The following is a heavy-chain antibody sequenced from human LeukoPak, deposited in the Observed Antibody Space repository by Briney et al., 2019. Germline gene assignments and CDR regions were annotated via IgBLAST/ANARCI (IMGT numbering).Heavy chain of an antibody. V-gene: IGHV3-74*01. J-gene: IGHJ3*01. Sequence: PGGSLRLSCEASRLTFSNYWMHWVRQAPGKGLMWVSFINSDGSSTSYADSVKGRFTVSRDNAKSSLYLQMDSLRAEDTAVYYCASDTIGHDTFDFWGQGTMVTVSS. CDR3: ASDTIGHDTFDF. CDR2: INSDGSST. CDR1: RLTFSNYW. D-gene: IGHD3-10*01.